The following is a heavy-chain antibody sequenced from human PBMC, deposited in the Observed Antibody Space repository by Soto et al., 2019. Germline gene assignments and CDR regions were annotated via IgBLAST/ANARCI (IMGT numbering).Heavy chain of an antibody. CDR1: GYTFTSYG. J-gene: IGHJ4*02. CDR2: ISAYNGNT. Sequence: GASVKVSCNASGYTFTSYGISWVRQAPGQGLEWMGWISAYNGNTNYAQKLQGRVTMTTDTSTSTAYMELRSLRSDDTAVYYCARGPYGSYGSWPHDYWGQGTLVTVSS. CDR3: ARGPYGSYGSWPHDY. D-gene: IGHD5-18*01. V-gene: IGHV1-18*01.